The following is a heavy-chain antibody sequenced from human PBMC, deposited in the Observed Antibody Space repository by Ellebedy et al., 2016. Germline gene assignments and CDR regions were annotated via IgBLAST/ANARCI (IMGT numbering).Heavy chain of an antibody. CDR2: ISGSGGST. V-gene: IGHV3-23*01. D-gene: IGHD6-19*01. CDR1: GFTFSSYA. Sequence: GGSLRLSCAASGFTFSSYAMSWVRQAPGKGLEWVSAISGSGGSTYYADSVKGRFTISRDNSKNTLYLQMNSLRAEDTAVYYCAKVGHSQPGIAVAGPFDYWGQGTLVTVSS. CDR3: AKVGHSQPGIAVAGPFDY. J-gene: IGHJ4*02.